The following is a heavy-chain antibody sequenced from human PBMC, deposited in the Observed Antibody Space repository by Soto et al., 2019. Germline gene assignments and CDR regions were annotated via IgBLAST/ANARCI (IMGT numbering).Heavy chain of an antibody. CDR1: GFTFSSYD. CDR2: IGTAGDT. Sequence: EVQLVESGGGLVQPGGSLRLSCAASGFTFSSYDMHWVRQATGKGLEWVSAIGTAGDTYYPGSVMGRFTISRENAKNSLYLQMNSLRAGDTAVYYCARSSGPGGFDYWGQGTLVTVSS. V-gene: IGHV3-13*01. D-gene: IGHD3-10*01. J-gene: IGHJ4*02. CDR3: ARSSGPGGFDY.